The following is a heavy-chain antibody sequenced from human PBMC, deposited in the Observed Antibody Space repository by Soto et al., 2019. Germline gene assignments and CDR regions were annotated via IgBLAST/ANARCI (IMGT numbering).Heavy chain of an antibody. CDR2: INAGNGNT. V-gene: IGHV1-3*01. D-gene: IGHD6-13*01. J-gene: IGHJ5*02. CDR3: ARDGPIAAAGTGFDP. CDR1: GYTFTSYA. Sequence: ASVKVSCKASGYTFTSYAMHWVRQAPGQRLEWMGWINAGNGNTKYSQKFQGRVTITRDTSASTAYMELSSLRSEDTAVYYCARDGPIAAAGTGFDPWGQGTLVTVSS.